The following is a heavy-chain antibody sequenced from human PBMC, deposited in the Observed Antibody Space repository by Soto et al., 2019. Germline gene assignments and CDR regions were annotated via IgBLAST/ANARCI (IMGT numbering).Heavy chain of an antibody. CDR1: GFTFSSYA. D-gene: IGHD3-9*01. V-gene: IGHV3-30-3*01. CDR3: ARAPPRYFDWSQCMDV. J-gene: IGHJ6*02. CDR2: ISYDGSNK. Sequence: GGSLRLSCAASGFTFSSYAMHWVRQAPGKGLEWVAVISYDGSNKYYADSVKGRFTISRDNSKNTLYLQMNSLRAEDTAGYYCARAPPRYFDWSQCMDVWGQGTTVTVSS.